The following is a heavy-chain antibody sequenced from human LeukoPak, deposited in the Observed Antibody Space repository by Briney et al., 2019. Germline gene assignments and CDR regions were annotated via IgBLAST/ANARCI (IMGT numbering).Heavy chain of an antibody. J-gene: IGHJ4*02. CDR2: INHSGST. D-gene: IGHD3-10*01. CDR3: ARATLLWFGELLPFDY. V-gene: IGHV4-34*01. CDR1: GGSISSYY. Sequence: SETLSLTCTVSGGSISSYYWSWIRQPPGKGLEWIGEINHSGSTNYNPSLKSRVTISVDTSKNQFSLKLSSVTAADTAVYYCARATLLWFGELLPFDYWGQGTLVTVSS.